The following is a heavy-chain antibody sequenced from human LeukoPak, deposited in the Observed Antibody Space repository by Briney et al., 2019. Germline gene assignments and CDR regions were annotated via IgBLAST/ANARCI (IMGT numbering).Heavy chain of an antibody. CDR3: APKFPYSSGWYTDY. CDR1: GFTFSSYA. J-gene: IGHJ4*02. D-gene: IGHD6-13*01. CDR2: ISGSGGST. V-gene: IGHV3-23*01. Sequence: GGFLRLSCAASGFTFSSYAMSWVRQAPGKGLEWVSTISGSGGSTYYADSVKGRFTISRDNAKNSLYLQMNSLRAEDTAVYYCAPKFPYSSGWYTDYWGQGTLVTVSS.